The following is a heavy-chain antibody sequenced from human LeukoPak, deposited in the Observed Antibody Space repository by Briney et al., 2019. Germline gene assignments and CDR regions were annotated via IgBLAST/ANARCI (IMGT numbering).Heavy chain of an antibody. CDR2: INPSSGGT. CDR3: ARGAPNSSGFRLVDN. V-gene: IGHV1-2*02. D-gene: IGHD6-19*01. CDR1: GYTFSDYY. J-gene: IGHJ4*02. Sequence: ASVKVSCKTFGYTFSDYYLNWVRQAPGQGLELMGWINPSSGGTNYAQNFQGRVTLTRDTSISTAYMDLYRLISDDTAVYYCARGAPNSSGFRLVDNWGQRTLVTVSS.